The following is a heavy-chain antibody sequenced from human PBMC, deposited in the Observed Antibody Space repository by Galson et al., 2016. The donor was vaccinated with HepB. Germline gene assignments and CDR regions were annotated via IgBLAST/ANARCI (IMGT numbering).Heavy chain of an antibody. CDR2: IDPNGGNT. Sequence: SLRLSCAASGFTFSTYWMHWVRQPPGKGLVWVSCIDPNGGNTEYADSVKGRLTISRDNAKNTLYLQMNSLRAEDTAVYYCARDWYSSPGSWGQGTLVTVSS. CDR1: GFTFSTYW. D-gene: IGHD6-13*01. V-gene: IGHV3-74*01. CDR3: ARDWYSSPGS. J-gene: IGHJ5*02.